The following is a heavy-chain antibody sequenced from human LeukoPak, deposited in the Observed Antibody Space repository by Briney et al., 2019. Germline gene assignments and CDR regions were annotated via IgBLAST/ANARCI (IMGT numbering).Heavy chain of an antibody. CDR2: IYYSGST. CDR3: ARAPYEAFDY. V-gene: IGHV4-59*01. CDR1: GGSISSYY. D-gene: IGHD3-3*01. Sequence: SETLSLTCTASGGSISSYYWSWIRQPPGKGLEWIGYIYYSGSTNYNPSLKSRVTISVDTSKNQFSLKLSAATAADTAVYYCARAPYEAFDYWGQGTLVTVSS. J-gene: IGHJ4*02.